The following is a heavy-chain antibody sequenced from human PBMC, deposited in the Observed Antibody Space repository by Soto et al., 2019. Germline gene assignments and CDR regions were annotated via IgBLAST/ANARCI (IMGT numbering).Heavy chain of an antibody. D-gene: IGHD2-15*01. CDR3: AKDQLGYCSGGSCKGNWFDP. Sequence: EVQLLESGGGLVQPGGSLRLSCAASGFTFSSYAMSWVRQAPGKGLEWVSAISGSGGSTYYADSVKGRFTISRDKSKNTLYLQMNSLRAEDTAVYYCAKDQLGYCSGGSCKGNWFDPWGQGTLVTVSS. CDR2: ISGSGGST. J-gene: IGHJ5*02. CDR1: GFTFSSYA. V-gene: IGHV3-23*01.